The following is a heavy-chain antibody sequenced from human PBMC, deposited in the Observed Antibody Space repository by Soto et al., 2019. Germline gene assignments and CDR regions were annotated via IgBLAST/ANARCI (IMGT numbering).Heavy chain of an antibody. CDR1: GFSLSTSGVG. Sequence: QITLKESGPTLVKPTQTLTLTCTFSGFSLSTSGVGVGWIRQPPGKALEWLALIYWDDDKGYSPSLKSRLTITKDSSKSQVVLTMTIMDPVDTATYYCAHSQYTSSWYALDFWGQGTLVTVSS. D-gene: IGHD6-13*01. CDR2: IYWDDDK. CDR3: AHSQYTSSWYALDF. V-gene: IGHV2-5*02. J-gene: IGHJ4*02.